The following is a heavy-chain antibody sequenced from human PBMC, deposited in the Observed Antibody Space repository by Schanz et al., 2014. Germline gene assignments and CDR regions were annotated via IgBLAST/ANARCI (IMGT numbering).Heavy chain of an antibody. CDR1: GFTFSSYA. CDR3: ASPSGDSDYGTYFDI. CDR2: ISYDGSNK. V-gene: IGHV3-30-3*02. J-gene: IGHJ4*02. Sequence: VQLLESGGGLVQPGGSLRLSCAASGFTFSSYAMHWVRQAPGKGLEWVAVISYDGSNKYYADSVKGRFTISRDNSRTTLYLQMNSQRPEHTAVYHCASPSGDSDYGTYFDIWGQGPLVTVSS. D-gene: IGHD5-12*01.